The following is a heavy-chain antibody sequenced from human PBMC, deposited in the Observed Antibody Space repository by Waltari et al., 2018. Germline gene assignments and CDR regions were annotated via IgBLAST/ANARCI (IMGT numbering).Heavy chain of an antibody. CDR3: ARGGGEDAFDI. V-gene: IGHV3-48*03. CDR1: GFTFSSSE. Sequence: EVQLVESGGGLVQPGGSLRLSCAASGFTFSSSEMNWVRQAPGKGLEWVSYISSSGSTIYYADSVKGRFTISRDNAKNSLYLQMNSLRAEDTAVYYCARGGGEDAFDIWGQGTMVTVSS. CDR2: ISSSGSTI. D-gene: IGHD3-10*01. J-gene: IGHJ3*02.